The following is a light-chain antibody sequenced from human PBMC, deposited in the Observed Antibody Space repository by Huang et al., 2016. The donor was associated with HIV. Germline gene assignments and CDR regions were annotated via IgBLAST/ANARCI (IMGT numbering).Light chain of an antibody. CDR2: DAS. CDR1: QDISNY. V-gene: IGKV1-33*01. J-gene: IGKJ3*01. Sequence: DIQMTQSPSSLSASVGDRVTITCQASQDISNYLSWFQQKPGKAPKLLIYDASNLETGVPSRFSGGGSGTHFTFTISSLQSDDIATYYCQQYDNCPTFGPGTKVHI. CDR3: QQYDNCPT.